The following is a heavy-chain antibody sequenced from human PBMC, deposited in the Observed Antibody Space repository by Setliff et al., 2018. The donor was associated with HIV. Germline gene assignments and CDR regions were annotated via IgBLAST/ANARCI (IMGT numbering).Heavy chain of an antibody. CDR1: GGSISSYY. CDR3: AREQWLVTRGYFDS. D-gene: IGHD6-19*01. Sequence: SETLSLTCTVSGGSISSYYWSWIRQPPGKGLEWIGYIYRTGSTKYNPSLKSRVTISIDTSKNQFSVKLNFVTAADTAVYYCAREQWLVTRGYFDSWGQGIMVTVSS. J-gene: IGHJ4*02. CDR2: IYRTGST. V-gene: IGHV4-59*12.